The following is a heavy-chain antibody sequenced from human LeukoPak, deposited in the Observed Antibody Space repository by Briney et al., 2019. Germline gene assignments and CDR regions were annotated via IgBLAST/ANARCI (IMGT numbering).Heavy chain of an antibody. CDR3: ARDLATIDGIAWYYFEN. V-gene: IGHV1-2*02. CDR1: GYTFADHY. J-gene: IGHJ4*02. D-gene: IGHD5-12*01. Sequence: ASVKVSCKASGYTFADHYIHWVRQAPGQGFEWMGWINPNTGGTDYAQKFQDRIALASYTSISTVYMELNRPESDDTALYYCARDLATIDGIAWYYFENWGQGALVTVS. CDR2: INPNTGGT.